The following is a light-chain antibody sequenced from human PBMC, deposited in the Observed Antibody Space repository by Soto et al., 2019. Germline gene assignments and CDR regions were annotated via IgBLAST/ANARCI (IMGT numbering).Light chain of an antibody. J-gene: IGKJ5*01. CDR3: QQRSNWPPIT. V-gene: IGKV3-11*01. CDR1: QSVGSN. CDR2: GAS. Sequence: EIVLTQSPGTLSLSRGERATLSCRASQSVGSNLSWYQHKPGQAPRLLIYGASNRAAGIPDRFSGSGSGTDFTLTINSLEPEDFAVYYCQQRSNWPPITFGQGTRLEIK.